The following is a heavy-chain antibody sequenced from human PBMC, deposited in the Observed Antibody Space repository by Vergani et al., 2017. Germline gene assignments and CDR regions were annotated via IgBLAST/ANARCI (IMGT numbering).Heavy chain of an antibody. CDR1: GFAFSSYI. V-gene: IGHV3-21*05. CDR2: VSTGTKSQ. CDR3: ARGYSSTSGRAFDF. Sequence: EVQLVESGGGLVKPGGSLRLSCVVSGFAFSSYIMNWVRQAPGKGLEWVSFVSTGTKSQSYAESVKGRFTISRDSAKNSLYLQMDSLRAEDTAVYYCARGYSSTSGRAFDFWGQGTKVTVSS. J-gene: IGHJ3*01. D-gene: IGHD2-2*01.